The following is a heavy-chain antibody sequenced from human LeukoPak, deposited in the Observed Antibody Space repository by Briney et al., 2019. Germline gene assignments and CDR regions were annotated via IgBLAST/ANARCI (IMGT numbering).Heavy chain of an antibody. CDR3: ARAVYSSGSDY. V-gene: IGHV1-46*01. CDR2: INPGGGNT. J-gene: IGHJ4*02. Sequence: ASVKVSCKASGYTFTNYYIHWVRQAPGQGLEWMGLINPGGGNTNYAQNFQGRVTMTRDTSTSTVYMELSSLRSEDTAVYYCARAVYSSGSDYWGQGTLVTVSS. D-gene: IGHD6-19*01. CDR1: GYTFTNYY.